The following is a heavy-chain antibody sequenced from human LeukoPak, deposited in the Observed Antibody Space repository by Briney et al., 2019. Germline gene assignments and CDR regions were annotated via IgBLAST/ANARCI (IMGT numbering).Heavy chain of an antibody. Sequence: ASVKVSCKASGYTFTDYYMHWVRQAPGQGLEWLGRINSYNGDTNYAQRFQGRVTMTRDTSITTAYMELSRLTYDDTAVYYCATGLFEEGNNWFDPWGQGTLVTVSS. CDR3: ATGLFEEGNNWFDP. CDR2: INSYNGDT. CDR1: GYTFTDYY. V-gene: IGHV1-2*06. J-gene: IGHJ5*02.